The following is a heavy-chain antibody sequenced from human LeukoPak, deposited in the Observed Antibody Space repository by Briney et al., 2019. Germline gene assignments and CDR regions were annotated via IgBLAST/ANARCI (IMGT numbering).Heavy chain of an antibody. CDR1: GFTFSSYG. Sequence: PGGSLRLSCAASGFTFSSYGMHWVRQAPGKGLEWVAFIRYDGSNKYYADSVKGRFTISRDNSKNTLYLQMNSLRAEDTAVYYCAKGPLEVRGVIIKFPPIVYWGQGTLVTVSS. CDR2: IRYDGSNK. V-gene: IGHV3-30*02. CDR3: AKGPLEVRGVIIKFPPIVY. J-gene: IGHJ4*02. D-gene: IGHD3-10*01.